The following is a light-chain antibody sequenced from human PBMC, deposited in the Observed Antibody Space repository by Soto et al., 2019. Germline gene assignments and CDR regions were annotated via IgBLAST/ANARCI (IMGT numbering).Light chain of an antibody. J-gene: IGLJ2*01. CDR1: SSNIGSNS. CDR2: SSN. Sequence: QSVLTQPPSASGTPGQRVTISCSGSSSNIGSNSVYWYQQLPGTAPKLLIYSSNQRPSGVPDRFSGSKSGTSASLAISGLWSEDEADYYCAAWDDSLSGPVFGGGTKLTVL. V-gene: IGLV1-47*02. CDR3: AAWDDSLSGPV.